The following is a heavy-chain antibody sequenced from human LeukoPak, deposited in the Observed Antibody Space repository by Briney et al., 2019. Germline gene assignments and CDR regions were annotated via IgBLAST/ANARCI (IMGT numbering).Heavy chain of an antibody. Sequence: PGGSLRLSCAASGFTFSSYAMSWVRQAPGKGLEWVSGISGSGSSTYYADSVKGRFNISRDNSKNMVYLQINRLRADDTAVYHRAKEGYASSWYRFDYWGQGTLVTVSS. CDR3: AKEGYASSWYRFDY. J-gene: IGHJ4*02. V-gene: IGHV3-23*01. CDR2: ISGSGSST. D-gene: IGHD6-13*01. CDR1: GFTFSSYA.